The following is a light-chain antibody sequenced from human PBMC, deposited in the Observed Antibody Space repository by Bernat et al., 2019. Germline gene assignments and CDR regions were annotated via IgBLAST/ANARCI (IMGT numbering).Light chain of an antibody. J-gene: IGKJ2*01. CDR3: QQYNDLPYT. V-gene: IGKV3-15*01. CDR1: QSVGTN. Sequence: EVVLTQSPDTLSVSPGERATLSCRASQSVGTNLAWYHQRPGQAPRLLMYGRSTRATGVPDRFSGSGSGADFTLTISSLQSEDFALYYCQQYNDLPYTFGQGTKIEIK. CDR2: GRS.